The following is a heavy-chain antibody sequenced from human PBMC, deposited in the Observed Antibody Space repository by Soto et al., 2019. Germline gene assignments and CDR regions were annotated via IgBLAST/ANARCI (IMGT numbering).Heavy chain of an antibody. J-gene: IGHJ6*02. D-gene: IGHD6-19*01. CDR1: GYTFTSYD. V-gene: IGHV1-8*01. CDR2: MNPNSGNT. Sequence: QVQLVQSGAEVKKPGASVKVSCKASGYTFTSYDINWVRQATGQGLEWMGWMNPNSGNTGYAQKFQGRVTMTRNTYRSTAYMEQSSLRTEDTAVDYCARGSSGWAILYYGMDVWGQGTTVTVSS. CDR3: ARGSSGWAILYYGMDV.